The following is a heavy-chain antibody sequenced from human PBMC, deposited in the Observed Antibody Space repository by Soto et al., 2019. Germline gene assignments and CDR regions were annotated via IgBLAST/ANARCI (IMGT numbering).Heavy chain of an antibody. CDR1: GYSFRTHG. Sequence: QVQLVQSGAEVKTPGASVKVSCRASGYSFRTHGISWVRQAPGQGLEWMGWISTYDDKTNFPQKFQGRITMTTDTSTTTAYMELRGLRSDETAVYFCARDLGYCNSSGCFRNWFDPWGQGTLVTVSS. V-gene: IGHV1-18*01. J-gene: IGHJ5*02. D-gene: IGHD2-15*01. CDR3: ARDLGYCNSSGCFRNWFDP. CDR2: ISTYDDKT.